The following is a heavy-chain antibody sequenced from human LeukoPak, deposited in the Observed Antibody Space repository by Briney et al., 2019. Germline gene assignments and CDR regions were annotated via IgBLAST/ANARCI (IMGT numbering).Heavy chain of an antibody. J-gene: IGHJ4*02. D-gene: IGHD3-22*01. CDR1: GFTFSSYS. V-gene: IGHV3-21*01. Sequence: PGGSLRLSCAASGFTFSSYSMNWVRQAPGKGLEWVSSISSSRSYIYYADSVKGRFTISRDNAKNSLYLQMNSLRAEDTAVYYCARQTYYDSSGYYSPYWGQGTLVTVSS. CDR2: ISSSRSYI. CDR3: ARQTYYDSSGYYSPY.